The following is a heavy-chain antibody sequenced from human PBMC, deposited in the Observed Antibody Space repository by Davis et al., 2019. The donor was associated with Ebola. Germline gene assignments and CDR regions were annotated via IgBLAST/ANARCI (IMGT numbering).Heavy chain of an antibody. V-gene: IGHV4-59*11. CDR1: GGSISSHY. J-gene: IGHJ4*02. CDR3: ARLDCSSTSCYSPDGTNFDY. D-gene: IGHD2-2*02. CDR2: TYYSGST. Sequence: PSETLSLTCTVSGGSISSHYWSWIRQPPGKGLEWIGYTYYSGSTNYNPSLKSRVTISVDTSKNQFSLKLSSVTAADTAVYYCARLDCSSTSCYSPDGTNFDYWGQGTLVTVSS.